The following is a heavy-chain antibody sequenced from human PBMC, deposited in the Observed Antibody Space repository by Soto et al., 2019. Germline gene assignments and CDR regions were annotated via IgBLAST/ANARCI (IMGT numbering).Heavy chain of an antibody. CDR3: ARAANFVVVVAATPIYFDY. D-gene: IGHD2-15*01. CDR2: IKQDGSEK. V-gene: IGHV3-7*01. Sequence: VGSLRLSCAASGFTFSSYWMSWVRQAPGKGLEWVANIKQDGSEKYYVDSVKGRFTISGDNAENSLYLQMNSLRAEDTAVYYCARAANFVVVVAATPIYFDYWGQGTLVTVSS. J-gene: IGHJ4*02. CDR1: GFTFSSYW.